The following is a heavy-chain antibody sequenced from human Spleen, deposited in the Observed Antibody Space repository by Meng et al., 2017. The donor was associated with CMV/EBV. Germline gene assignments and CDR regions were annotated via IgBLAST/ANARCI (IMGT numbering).Heavy chain of an antibody. Sequence: GESLKISCAASGFTLSSYSMSWVRQAPGKGLEWVSSISSTSSYIYYADSVKGRFTISRDNAKNSLYLQMNSLRAEDTAVYYCAKNHTRIAAAGMFGDYWGQGTLVTVSS. J-gene: IGHJ4*02. D-gene: IGHD6-13*01. V-gene: IGHV3-21*04. CDR1: GFTLSSYS. CDR3: AKNHTRIAAAGMFGDY. CDR2: ISSTSSYI.